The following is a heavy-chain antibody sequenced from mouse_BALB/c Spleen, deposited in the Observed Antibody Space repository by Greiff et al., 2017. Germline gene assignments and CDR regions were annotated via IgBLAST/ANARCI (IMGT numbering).Heavy chain of an antibody. CDR2: IDPFNGGT. Sequence: VQLKESGPELMKPGASVKISCKASGYSFTSYYMHWVKQSHGKSLEWIGYIDPFNGGTSYNQKFKGKATLTVDKSSSTAYMHLSSLTSEDSAVYYCARRNFDYWGQGTTRTVSS. J-gene: IGHJ2*01. CDR3: ARRNFDY. V-gene: IGHV1S135*01. CDR1: GYSFTSYY.